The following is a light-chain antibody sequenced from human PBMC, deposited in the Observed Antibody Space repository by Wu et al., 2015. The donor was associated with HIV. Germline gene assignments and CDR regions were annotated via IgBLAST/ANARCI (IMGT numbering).Light chain of an antibody. Sequence: EIVMTQSPATLSVSPGEGATLSCRASQSVSSNLAWYQQKPGQAPRLLIYDASNRATGIPARFSGSGSGTDFTLTISSLEPEDFAVYYCQQRSKLITFGQGTRLEIK. V-gene: IGKV3-11*01. CDR1: QSVSSN. CDR2: DAS. J-gene: IGKJ5*01. CDR3: QQRSKLIT.